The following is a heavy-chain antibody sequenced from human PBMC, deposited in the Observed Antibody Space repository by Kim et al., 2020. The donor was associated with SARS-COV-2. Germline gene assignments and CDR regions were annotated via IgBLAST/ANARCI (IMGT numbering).Heavy chain of an antibody. J-gene: IGHJ4*02. CDR3: AKSVPRFGELLSAGY. D-gene: IGHD3-10*01. Sequence: DSVKGRFTISRDNSKNTLYLQMNSLRAEDTAVYYCAKSVPRFGELLSAGYWGQGTLVTVSS. V-gene: IGHV3-23*01.